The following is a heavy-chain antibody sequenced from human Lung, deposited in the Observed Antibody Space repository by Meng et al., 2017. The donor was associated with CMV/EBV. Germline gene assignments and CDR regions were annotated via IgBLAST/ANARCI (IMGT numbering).Heavy chain of an antibody. Sequence: ASVKVSCKASGYTFSYYDIIWVRQASGQGLEWVGWMNPNRGNTAYAQKFQGRVTMTRDTSTSIAYMELSSLRSGDTAVYYCARGQVQCSTINCHDYRFSGMDFWGQGXTVTVSS. CDR1: GYTFSYYD. CDR2: MNPNRGNT. D-gene: IGHD2/OR15-2a*01. CDR3: ARGQVQCSTINCHDYRFSGMDF. V-gene: IGHV1-8*01. J-gene: IGHJ6*01.